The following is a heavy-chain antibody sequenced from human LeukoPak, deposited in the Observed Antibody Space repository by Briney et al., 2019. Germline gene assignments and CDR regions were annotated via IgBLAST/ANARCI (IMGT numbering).Heavy chain of an antibody. CDR3: ARVSGGTGYLNFDY. J-gene: IGHJ4*02. D-gene: IGHD1-1*01. Sequence: ETLSLTCIVSGYSISSGYYWGWIRQPPGKGLEWIGSIYHSGSSLYNPSLKSRVTISVDTSKNQFSLKLRSMTAADTAVYCCARVSGGTGYLNFDYWGQGTLVTVSS. V-gene: IGHV4-38-2*02. CDR1: GYSISSGYY. CDR2: IYHSGSS.